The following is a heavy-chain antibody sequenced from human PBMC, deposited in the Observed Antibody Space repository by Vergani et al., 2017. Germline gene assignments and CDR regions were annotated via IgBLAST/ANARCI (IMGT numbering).Heavy chain of an antibody. Sequence: QVQLVESGGGVVQPGRSLRPSCAASGFTFSSYGLHWVRQAPGKGLEWVAVISYDGSNKYYADSVKGRFTISRDNSKNTLYLQMNSLRAEDTAVYYCAKDASRDGYNYLDYWGQGTLVTVSS. CDR1: GFTFSSYG. CDR2: ISYDGSNK. V-gene: IGHV3-30*18. J-gene: IGHJ4*02. D-gene: IGHD5-24*01. CDR3: AKDASRDGYNYLDY.